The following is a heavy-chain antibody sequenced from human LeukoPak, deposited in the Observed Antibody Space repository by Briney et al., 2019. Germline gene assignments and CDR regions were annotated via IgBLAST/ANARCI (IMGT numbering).Heavy chain of an antibody. CDR3: AKDLVHGDYGPIN. D-gene: IGHD4-17*01. Sequence: PGGSLRLSCAASGFTFSSYGMHWVRQAPGKGLEWVAVISHDGSNKYYADSVKGRFTISRDNSKNTLYLQMNSLRAEDTAVYYCAKDLVHGDYGPINWGQGTLVTVSS. CDR1: GFTFSSYG. CDR2: ISHDGSNK. J-gene: IGHJ4*02. V-gene: IGHV3-30*18.